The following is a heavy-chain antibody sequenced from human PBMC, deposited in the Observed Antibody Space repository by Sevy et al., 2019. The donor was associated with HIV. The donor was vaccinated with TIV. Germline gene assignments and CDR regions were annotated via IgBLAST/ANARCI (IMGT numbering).Heavy chain of an antibody. V-gene: IGHV3-7*03. J-gene: IGHJ4*02. CDR2: IKQDGREK. CDR1: GFTFSSYW. D-gene: IGHD2-2*01. Sequence: GGSLRLSCAASGFTFSSYWMSWVRQAPGKGLEWVANIKQDGREKYYVDSVKGRFTTSRDNAQNSLYLQMNGMRAEDRAADYCAREIPAALFDYWGQGTLVTVFS. CDR3: AREIPAALFDY.